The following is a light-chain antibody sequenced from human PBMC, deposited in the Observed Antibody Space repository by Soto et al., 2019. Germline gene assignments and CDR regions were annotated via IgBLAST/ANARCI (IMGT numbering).Light chain of an antibody. Sequence: EIVLTQSPGTLSLSPGERATLSCRASQSVSSSYLAWYQQKPGQAPRLLIYGASSRATGIPDRFSGSGSGTDLTLTISRLEPEDFAGYYCQRYDISPGGTFRQG. J-gene: IGKJ2*01. CDR3: QRYDISPGGT. CDR1: QSVSSSY. CDR2: GAS. V-gene: IGKV3-20*01.